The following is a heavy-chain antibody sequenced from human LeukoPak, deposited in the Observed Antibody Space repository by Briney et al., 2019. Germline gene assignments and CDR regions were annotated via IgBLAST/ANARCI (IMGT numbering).Heavy chain of an antibody. J-gene: IGHJ4*02. D-gene: IGHD6-13*01. CDR1: AVSMNNHY. CDR2: IYDSETT. Sequence: SETLSPTCTVSAVSMNNHYWSWIRQPPGGGLEWIGYIYDSETTNYNPSLKSRVTMSVDTSKNQFSLKLNSVAPADTAVYYCATRPSESTWFAIFDFWSRGTLVTVSS. CDR3: ATRPSESTWFAIFDF. V-gene: IGHV4-59*11.